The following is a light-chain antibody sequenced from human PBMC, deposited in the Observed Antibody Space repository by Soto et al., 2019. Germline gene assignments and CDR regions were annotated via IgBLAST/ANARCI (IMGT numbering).Light chain of an antibody. CDR1: PSVTGN. V-gene: IGKV3-15*01. CDR2: DAS. CDR3: QQYNNWPLT. J-gene: IGKJ4*01. Sequence: EIVMTQSPATLSVSPGERATLSCRASPSVTGNVAWYQKRPGQAPRLLIYDASTRATGIPARFSGSGSGTEYTLTISSLQSEDCAVYYCQQYNNWPLTFGGGTKVEIK.